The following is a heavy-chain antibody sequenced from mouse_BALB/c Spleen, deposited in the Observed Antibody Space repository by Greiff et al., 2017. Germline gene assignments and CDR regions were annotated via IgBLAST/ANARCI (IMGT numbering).Heavy chain of an antibody. CDR3: ARPPYYYGSSPWFAD. Sequence: EVKVVESGGGLVKPGGSLKLSCAASGFTFSSYTMSWVRQTPEKRLEWVAYISNGGGSTYYPDTVKGRFTISRDNAKNTLYLQMSSLKSEDTAMYYCARPPYYYGSSPWFADWGQGTLVTVSA. V-gene: IGHV5-12-2*01. D-gene: IGHD1-1*01. CDR2: ISNGGGST. J-gene: IGHJ3*01. CDR1: GFTFSSYT.